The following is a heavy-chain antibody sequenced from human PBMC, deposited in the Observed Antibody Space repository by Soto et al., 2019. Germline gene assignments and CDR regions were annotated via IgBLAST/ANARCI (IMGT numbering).Heavy chain of an antibody. J-gene: IGHJ5*02. V-gene: IGHV3-48*02. CDR1: GFTFSSYS. CDR3: ARDNGIEGSFDP. CDR2: ITGSSTTI. Sequence: EVQLVESGGGLVQPGGSLRLSCAASGFTFSSYSMNWVRQAPGRGLEWVSYITGSSTTIYYADSVKGRFTISRDNAKNSLYLQMNSLRDEDTSVYYCARDNGIEGSFDPWGQGTLVIVSS.